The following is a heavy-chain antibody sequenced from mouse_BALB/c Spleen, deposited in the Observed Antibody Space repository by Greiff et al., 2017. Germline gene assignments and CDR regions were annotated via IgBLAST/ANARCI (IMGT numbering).Heavy chain of an antibody. Sequence: VQLQQSGAELVKPGASVKLSCTASGFNIKDTYMHWVKQRPEQGLEWIGRIDPANGNTKYDPKFQGKATITADTSSNTAYLQLSSLTSEDTAVYYWARSYGGYYGFAYWGQGTLVTVSA. CDR1: GFNIKDTY. D-gene: IGHD2-3*01. CDR3: ARSYGGYYGFAY. J-gene: IGHJ3*01. CDR2: IDPANGNT. V-gene: IGHV14-3*02.